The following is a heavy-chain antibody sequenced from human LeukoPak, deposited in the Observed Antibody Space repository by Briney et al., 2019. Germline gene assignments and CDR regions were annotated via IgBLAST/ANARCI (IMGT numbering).Heavy chain of an antibody. CDR3: ARVLRYCSGGNCYSGGLGYMDV. Sequence: GGSLRLSCAASGFTFSSYVMHWVRQAPGKGLEWVAIISYDGSNEYYADSVKGRFTISRDNSKNTLYLQMNSLRAADTAVYYCARVLRYCSGGNCYSGGLGYMDVWGKGTTVTISS. V-gene: IGHV3-30*04. CDR1: GFTFSSYV. J-gene: IGHJ6*03. D-gene: IGHD2-15*01. CDR2: ISYDGSNE.